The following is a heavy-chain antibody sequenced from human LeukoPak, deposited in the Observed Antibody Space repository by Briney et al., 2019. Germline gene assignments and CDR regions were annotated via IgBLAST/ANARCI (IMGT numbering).Heavy chain of an antibody. CDR2: IYHSGST. CDR3: ARGTQYSSSWYYFDY. CDR1: GGSISSNY. J-gene: IGHJ4*02. D-gene: IGHD6-13*01. V-gene: IGHV4-59*01. Sequence: PSETLSLTCTVSGGSISSNYWTWIRQPPGKGLGWIGYIYHSGSTYYNPSLTSRVTISVDTSKNQFSLKLSSVTAADTAVYYCARGTQYSSSWYYFDYWGQGILVTVSS.